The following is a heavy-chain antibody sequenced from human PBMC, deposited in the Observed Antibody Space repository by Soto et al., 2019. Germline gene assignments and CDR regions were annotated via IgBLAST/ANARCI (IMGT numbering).Heavy chain of an antibody. CDR2: ISGSGGST. D-gene: IGHD3-22*01. CDR3: AKEVRSMIVVVITSFDY. V-gene: IGHV3-23*01. J-gene: IGHJ4*02. Sequence: EVQLLESGGGLVQPGGSLRLSCAASGFTFSSYAMSWVRQAPGKGLEWVSAISGSGGSTYYADSVKGRFTIPRDNSKNTLYLQMNSLRAEDTAVYYCAKEVRSMIVVVITSFDYWGQGTLVTVSS. CDR1: GFTFSSYA.